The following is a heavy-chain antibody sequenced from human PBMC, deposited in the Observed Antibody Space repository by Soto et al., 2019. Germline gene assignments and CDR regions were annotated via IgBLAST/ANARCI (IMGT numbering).Heavy chain of an antibody. V-gene: IGHV1-69*02. D-gene: IGHD1-1*01. CDR2: IIPILGIA. CDR1: GGTFSSYT. J-gene: IGHJ3*02. CDR3: ARVYNKGAFDI. Sequence: SVKVSCKASGGTFSSYTISWVRQAPGQGLEWMGRIIPILGIANYAQKFQGRVTITADKSTSTAYMELSSLRSEDTAVYYCARVYNKGAFDIWGQGKMVTFSS.